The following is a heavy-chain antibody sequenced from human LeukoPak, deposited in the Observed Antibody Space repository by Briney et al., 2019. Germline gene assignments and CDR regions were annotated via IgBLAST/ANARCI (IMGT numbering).Heavy chain of an antibody. D-gene: IGHD3-3*02. CDR3: ARVGDHFHWNLDL. CDR2: IYSGATT. CDR1: GFTLSTYY. J-gene: IGHJ2*01. Sequence: GGSLRLSCAASGFTLSTYYMNWVRQAPGKGLEGVSIIYSGATTYADSVKGRFTISRDTSKNTVSLQMNSLRADDTAVYFCARVGDHFHWNLDLWGRGTLVTVSS. V-gene: IGHV3-53*01.